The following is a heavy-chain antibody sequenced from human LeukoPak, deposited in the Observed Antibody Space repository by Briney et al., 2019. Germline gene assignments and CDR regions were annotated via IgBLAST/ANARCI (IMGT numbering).Heavy chain of an antibody. D-gene: IGHD5-18*01. V-gene: IGHV4-59*01. CDR2: IYYSGST. CDR3: ARVGYSYGDFDY. CDR1: GGSISSYY. Sequence: SETLSLTCTVSGGSISSYYWSWIRQPPGKGLEWIGYIYYSGSTNYNPSLKSRVTISVDTSKNQFSLKLSSVTAADTAVYYCARVGYSYGDFDYWGQGTLVTVSS. J-gene: IGHJ4*02.